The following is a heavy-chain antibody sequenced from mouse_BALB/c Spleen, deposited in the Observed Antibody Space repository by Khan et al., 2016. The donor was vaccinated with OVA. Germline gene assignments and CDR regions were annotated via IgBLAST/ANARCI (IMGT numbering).Heavy chain of an antibody. CDR2: INPHIGET. J-gene: IGHJ2*01. CDR1: GYSFTGYF. CDR3: ARKNGSDFDY. V-gene: IGHV1-20*02. Sequence: VQLQQSGPELVKPGASVKISCKASGYSFTGYFMNWVMQSHGKSLEWIGRINPHIGETFYNQKFKGKATLTVDDSSSTVYMELRSLASEDSAVYYGARKNGSDFDYWGQGTTLTVSS. D-gene: IGHD1-1*01.